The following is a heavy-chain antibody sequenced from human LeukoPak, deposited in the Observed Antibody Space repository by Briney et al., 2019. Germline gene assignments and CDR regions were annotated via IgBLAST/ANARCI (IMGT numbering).Heavy chain of an antibody. Sequence: GASVKVSCKASGYTFTSYDINWVRQATGQGLEWMGWMNPNSGNTGYAQKFQGRVTITADKSTSTAYMELSSLRSEDTAVYYCARGVAPAAMDYWGQGTLVTVSS. D-gene: IGHD2-2*01. J-gene: IGHJ4*02. CDR2: MNPNSGNT. V-gene: IGHV1-8*01. CDR3: ARGVAPAAMDY. CDR1: GYTFTSYD.